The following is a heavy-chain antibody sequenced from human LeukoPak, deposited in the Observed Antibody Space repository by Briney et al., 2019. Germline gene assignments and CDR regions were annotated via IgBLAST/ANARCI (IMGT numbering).Heavy chain of an antibody. D-gene: IGHD6-19*01. CDR1: AFTFSDYP. V-gene: IGHV3-30-3*01. CDR3: ARGQFFDI. J-gene: IGHJ3*02. Sequence: GRSLRLSCEASAFTFSDYPMGWGRQAPGKGLGFGAIISDDVTNRYYADSVKGRFTISRDDSNNTVYLQMNSLRVHDTAIYFCARGQFFDIWGQGTMVTVSS. CDR2: ISDDVTNR.